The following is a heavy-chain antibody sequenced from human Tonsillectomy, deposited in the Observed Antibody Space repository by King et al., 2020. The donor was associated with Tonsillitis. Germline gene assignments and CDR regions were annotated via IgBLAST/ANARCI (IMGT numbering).Heavy chain of an antibody. D-gene: IGHD3-3*01. CDR1: GGSFSEYY. Sequence: VQLQQWGAGLVKPSETLSLTCAVYGGSFSEYYWTWIRPPPGKGLEWIGEIYHSGSANYNPSLKSRVTMSVDTSTNQFSLKLSSVTAADTAVYYCARGKYDFWSGYPDYFDYWGRGTLVTVSS. CDR2: IYHSGSA. V-gene: IGHV4-34*01. J-gene: IGHJ4*02. CDR3: ARGKYDFWSGYPDYFDY.